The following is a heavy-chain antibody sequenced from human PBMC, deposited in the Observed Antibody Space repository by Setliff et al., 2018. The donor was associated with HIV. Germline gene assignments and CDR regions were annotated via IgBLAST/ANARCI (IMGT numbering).Heavy chain of an antibody. CDR2: IYITGDT. CDR1: GGSINRGTYY. V-gene: IGHV4-61*09. Sequence: PSETLSLTCSVSGGSINRGTYYWTWIRQSAGKGLEWIGHIYITGDTDYNPSLKSRVTISVDTSKNQFSLKLSSVTAADTAVYYCNIYYYYYMDVWGKGTTVTVSS. J-gene: IGHJ6*03. CDR3: NIYYYYYMDV.